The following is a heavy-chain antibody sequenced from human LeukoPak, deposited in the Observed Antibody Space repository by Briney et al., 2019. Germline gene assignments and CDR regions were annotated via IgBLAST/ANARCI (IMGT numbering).Heavy chain of an antibody. D-gene: IGHD5-12*01. CDR2: ITSSRSYI. V-gene: IGHV3-21*01. CDR3: ARGDRGSGYDFGPLDY. J-gene: IGHJ4*02. Sequence: GGSLRLSCAASGFSFSSYSMNWVRQAPGKGLEWVSSITSSRSYIYYGDSVKGRFTISRDNAKNSLYLQMNSLRVDDTAVYYCARGDRGSGYDFGPLDYWGQGALVTVSS. CDR1: GFSFSSYS.